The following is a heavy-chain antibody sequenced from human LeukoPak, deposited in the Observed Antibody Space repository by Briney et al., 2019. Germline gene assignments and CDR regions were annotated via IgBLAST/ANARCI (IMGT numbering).Heavy chain of an antibody. D-gene: IGHD3-16*01. Sequence: PSETLSLTCAVYGGSFSDYYWSWLRQSPGKGLEWIGEINHSGSTNYNPSLKSRVTISVDTSKNQFSLKLSSVTAADTAVYYCASQWGVNWGQGTLVTVSS. V-gene: IGHV4-34*01. CDR2: INHSGST. CDR1: GGSFSDYY. CDR3: ASQWGVN. J-gene: IGHJ4*02.